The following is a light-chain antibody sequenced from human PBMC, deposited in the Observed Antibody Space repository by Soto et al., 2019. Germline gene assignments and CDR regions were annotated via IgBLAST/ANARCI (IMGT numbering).Light chain of an antibody. Sequence: FLTQSLATMSLSPGSRSTRSCMASQSVSSNLAWYQQKPGQAPRILIYYASNRATGLQARFSGSGSGTDFTLTISRLDPEDFAVYYCQQRHIWLTFGQGNKLDIK. V-gene: IGKV3-11*01. CDR2: YAS. CDR1: QSVSSN. J-gene: IGKJ1*01. CDR3: QQRHIWLT.